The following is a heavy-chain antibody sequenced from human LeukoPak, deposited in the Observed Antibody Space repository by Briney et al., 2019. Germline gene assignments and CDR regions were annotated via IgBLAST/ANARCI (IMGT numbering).Heavy chain of an antibody. CDR2: INPNSGGT. CDR1: GYTFTGYN. Sequence: ASVKVSCKASGYTFTGYNIHCVRQAPGQGLEWMGWINPNSGGTNYAQKFQGWVTMTRDTSISTAYMELSRLRSDDTAVYYCARDNCTNGVSYGGDYWGQGTLVTVSS. D-gene: IGHD2-8*01. J-gene: IGHJ4*02. CDR3: ARDNCTNGVSYGGDY. V-gene: IGHV1-2*04.